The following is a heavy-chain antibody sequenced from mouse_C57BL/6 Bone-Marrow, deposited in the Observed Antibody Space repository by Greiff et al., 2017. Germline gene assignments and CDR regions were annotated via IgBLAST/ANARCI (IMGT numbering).Heavy chain of an antibody. CDR3: ARDAAVVAHGAMDY. J-gene: IGHJ4*01. Sequence: EVKLMESGGGLVQSGRSLRLSCATSGFTFSDFYMEWVRQAPGKGLEWIAASRNKANDYTTEYSASVKGRFIVSRDTSQSILYLQMNALRAEDTAIYYCARDAAVVAHGAMDYWGQGTSVTVSS. D-gene: IGHD1-1*01. CDR1: GFTFSDFY. CDR2: SRNKANDYTT. V-gene: IGHV7-1*01.